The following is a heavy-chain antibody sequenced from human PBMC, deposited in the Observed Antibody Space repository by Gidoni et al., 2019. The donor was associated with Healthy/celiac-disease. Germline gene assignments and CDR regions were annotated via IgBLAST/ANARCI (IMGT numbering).Heavy chain of an antibody. J-gene: IGHJ5*02. Sequence: QVQLQESGPGLVKPSETLSLTCAVSGYSISSGYYWGWIRQPPGKGLEWIGSIYHSGSTYYNPSLKSRVTISVDTSKNQCSLKLSSVTAADTAVYYCARDPWDSSGFNWFDPWGQGTLVTVSS. V-gene: IGHV4-38-2*02. CDR3: ARDPWDSSGFNWFDP. CDR1: GYSISSGYY. CDR2: IYHSGST. D-gene: IGHD3-22*01.